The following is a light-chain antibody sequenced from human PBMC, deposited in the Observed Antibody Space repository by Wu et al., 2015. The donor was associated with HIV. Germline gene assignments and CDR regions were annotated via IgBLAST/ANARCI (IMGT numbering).Light chain of an antibody. CDR2: DAS. J-gene: IGKJ2*03. V-gene: IGKV3D-15*01. CDR3: QQYYDWPPYS. Sequence: EIIMTQSPASLSVSPGERVTLSCRASQSVGSDLAWYQQKPGQAPRLLMSDASTRATGIPARFSGSGSGTQFTLTISSLQSEDFGVYYCQQYYDWPPYSLGQGTKVEIK. CDR1: QSVGSD.